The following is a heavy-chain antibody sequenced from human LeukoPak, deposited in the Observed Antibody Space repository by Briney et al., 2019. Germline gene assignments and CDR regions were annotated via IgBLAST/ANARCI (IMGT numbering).Heavy chain of an antibody. Sequence: GGSLRLSCAASGFTFSSYGMHWVRQAPGKGLEWVAVISYDGSNKYYADSVKGRFTISRDNSKNTLYLQMNSLRAEDTAVYYCARDRGRWLQDYWGQGTLVTVSS. CDR1: GFTFSSYG. CDR2: ISYDGSNK. CDR3: ARDRGRWLQDY. V-gene: IGHV3-30*03. D-gene: IGHD5-24*01. J-gene: IGHJ4*02.